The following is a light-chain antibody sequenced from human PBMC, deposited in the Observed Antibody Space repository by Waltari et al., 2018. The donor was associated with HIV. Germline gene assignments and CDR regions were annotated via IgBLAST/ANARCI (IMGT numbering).Light chain of an antibody. V-gene: IGLV2-14*01. CDR2: EVS. CDR3: SSYTSSSTLGV. Sequence: QSALTQPASVSGSPGQSITIPCPGTRSAVGTYHSFSCYQQPPAKAPKLMIYEVSNRPSGVSDRFSASKSGNTASLTISGLQAEDEADYYCSSYTSSSTLGVFGTGTKVTVL. CDR1: RSAVGTYHS. J-gene: IGLJ1*01.